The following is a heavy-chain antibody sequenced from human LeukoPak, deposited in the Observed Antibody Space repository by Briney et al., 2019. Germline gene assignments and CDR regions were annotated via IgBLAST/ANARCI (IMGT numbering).Heavy chain of an antibody. V-gene: IGHV1-2*02. Sequence: GASVKVSCKASGYTFTGYYMHWVRQAPGQGLEWMGWINPNSGGTNYAQKFQGRVTMTRDTSISTAYMELSRLRSDDTAVYYCARDLGARYCSSTSCKYFDYWGQGTLVTVSS. CDR2: INPNSGGT. D-gene: IGHD2-2*01. CDR3: ARDLGARYCSSTSCKYFDY. CDR1: GYTFTGYY. J-gene: IGHJ4*02.